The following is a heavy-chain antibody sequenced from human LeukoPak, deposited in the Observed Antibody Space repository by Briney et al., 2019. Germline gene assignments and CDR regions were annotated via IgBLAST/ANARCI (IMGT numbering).Heavy chain of an antibody. CDR1: GYTFTGYG. D-gene: IGHD4-11*01. CDR2: ISAYNGNT. V-gene: IGHV1-18*01. Sequence: ASVKVSCKASGYTFTGYGISWVRQAPGQGLEWMGWISAYNGNTNYAQKLQGRVTMTTDTSTSTAYMELRSLRSDDTAVYYCARDAKGTTTVIRTGYWGQGTLVTVSS. CDR3: ARDAKGTTTVIRTGY. J-gene: IGHJ4*02.